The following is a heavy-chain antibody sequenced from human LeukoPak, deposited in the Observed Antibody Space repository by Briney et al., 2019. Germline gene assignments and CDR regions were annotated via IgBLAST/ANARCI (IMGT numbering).Heavy chain of an antibody. CDR3: AKCSPSCFNGLDV. Sequence: GASLRLSCVASGLTFSTYCMTWVRQAPGKGLEWLASISSGGTFTYYADSVKGRFTISRDNSKSTLYLQMNSLRAEDTAVYYCAKCSPSCFNGLDVWGQGTTVTVSS. CDR1: GLTFSTYC. D-gene: IGHD3-10*02. J-gene: IGHJ6*02. CDR2: ISSGGTFT. V-gene: IGHV3-23*01.